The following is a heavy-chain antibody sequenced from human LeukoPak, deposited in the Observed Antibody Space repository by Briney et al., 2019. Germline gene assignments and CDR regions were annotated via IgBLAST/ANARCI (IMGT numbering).Heavy chain of an antibody. V-gene: IGHV3-7*03. D-gene: IGHD2-21*02. Sequence: GGSLRLSCAASGFTFSNYWMSWVRQAPGKGLEWVANIKEDGSEKQYVDSVKGRFTISRDNAKNSLYLQMNSLRAEDTALYYCAKDDRQICGGDCYSELRNTFDIWGQGTMVTVSS. J-gene: IGHJ3*02. CDR2: IKEDGSEK. CDR1: GFTFSNYW. CDR3: AKDDRQICGGDCYSELRNTFDI.